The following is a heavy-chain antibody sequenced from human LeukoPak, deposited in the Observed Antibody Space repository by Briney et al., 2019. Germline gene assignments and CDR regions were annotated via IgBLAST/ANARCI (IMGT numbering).Heavy chain of an antibody. CDR1: GYTFTSYG. Sequence: GASVKVSCKASGYTFTSYGISWVRQAPGQGLEWMGWISAYNGNTNYAQKLQGRVTMTTDTSTSTAYMELRSLRSDDTALYYCAKIVEMATRVGAFDIWGQGTMVTVSS. V-gene: IGHV1-18*04. D-gene: IGHD5-24*01. CDR2: ISAYNGNT. CDR3: AKIVEMATRVGAFDI. J-gene: IGHJ3*02.